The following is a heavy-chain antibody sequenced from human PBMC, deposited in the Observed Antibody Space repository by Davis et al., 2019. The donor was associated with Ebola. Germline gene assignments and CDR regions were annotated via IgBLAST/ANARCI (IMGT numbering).Heavy chain of an antibody. CDR1: GGSFSGYY. J-gene: IGHJ4*02. V-gene: IGHV4-34*01. CDR2: INHSGST. Sequence: PSETLSLTCAVYGGSFSGYYWSWIRQPPGKGLEWIGEINHSGSTNYNPSLKSRVTISVDTSKNQFSLKLSSVTAADTAVYYCARVAQYYYDSSGYFDYWGQGTLVTVSS. D-gene: IGHD3-22*01. CDR3: ARVAQYYYDSSGYFDY.